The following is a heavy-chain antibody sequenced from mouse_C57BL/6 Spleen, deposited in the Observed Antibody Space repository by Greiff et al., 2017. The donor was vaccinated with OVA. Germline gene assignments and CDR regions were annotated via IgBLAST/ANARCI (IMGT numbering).Heavy chain of an antibody. Sequence: VQLQQPGTELVKPGASVKLSCKASGYTFTSYWMHWVKQRPGQGLEWIGNINPSNGGTNYNEKFKSKATLTVDKSSSTAYMQLSSLTSEDSAVYYCARSNGYDGIFYAMDYWGQGTSVTVSS. D-gene: IGHD2-2*01. V-gene: IGHV1-53*01. CDR3: ARSNGYDGIFYAMDY. CDR1: GYTFTSYW. J-gene: IGHJ4*01. CDR2: INPSNGGT.